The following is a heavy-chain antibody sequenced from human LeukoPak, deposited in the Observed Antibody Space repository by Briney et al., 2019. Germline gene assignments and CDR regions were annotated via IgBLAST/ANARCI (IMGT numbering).Heavy chain of an antibody. CDR2: INHSGST. V-gene: IGHV4-34*01. CDR1: GGSISGYY. CDR3: ARGLSNWFDP. Sequence: PSENLSLTCAVYGGSISGYYWSWHRQPPGKGGEWIGEINHSGSTNYNPSLKSRVTISVDTSKNHFSLKLSSVTAADTAVYYCARGLSNWFDPWGQGTLVTVSS. J-gene: IGHJ5*02.